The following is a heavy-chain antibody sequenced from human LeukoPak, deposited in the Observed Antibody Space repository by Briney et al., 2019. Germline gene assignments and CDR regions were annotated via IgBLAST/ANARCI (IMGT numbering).Heavy chain of an antibody. CDR3: ARGSYWNNWNAYYFDY. J-gene: IGHJ4*02. D-gene: IGHD1-20*01. V-gene: IGHV1-2*02. Sequence: GASVKVSCKASGYTFTGYYMHWVRQAPGQGLEWMGWINPNSGGTNYAQKFQGRVTMTRDTSITTAYMELSTLRSDDTAVYYCARGSYWNNWNAYYFDYWGQGTLVTVSS. CDR2: INPNSGGT. CDR1: GYTFTGYY.